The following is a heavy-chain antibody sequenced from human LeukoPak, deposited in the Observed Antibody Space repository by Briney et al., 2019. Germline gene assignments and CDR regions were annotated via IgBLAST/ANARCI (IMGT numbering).Heavy chain of an antibody. V-gene: IGHV3-23*01. Sequence: PGGSLRLSCAASGFTFSDYYMSWIRQAPGKGLEWVSAISGSGGSTYYADSVKGRFTISRDNSKNTLYLQMNSLRAEDTAVYYCASTGQVRQWQDYWGQGTLVTVSS. CDR3: ASTGQVRQWQDY. CDR2: ISGSGGST. D-gene: IGHD6-19*01. J-gene: IGHJ4*02. CDR1: GFTFSDYY.